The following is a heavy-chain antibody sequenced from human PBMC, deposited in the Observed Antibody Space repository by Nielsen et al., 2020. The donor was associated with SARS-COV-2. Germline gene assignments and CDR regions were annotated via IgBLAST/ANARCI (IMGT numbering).Heavy chain of an antibody. Sequence: GESLKISCVASGFTFSSYAMSWVRQAPGKGLEWVSAISGSGGSTYYADSVKGRFTISRDNSKNTLYLQMNSLRAEDTAVYYCAKESYCGGDCFYYGMDVWGQGTTVTVSS. CDR1: GFTFSSYA. J-gene: IGHJ6*02. CDR2: ISGSGGST. CDR3: AKESYCGGDCFYYGMDV. D-gene: IGHD2-21*01. V-gene: IGHV3-23*01.